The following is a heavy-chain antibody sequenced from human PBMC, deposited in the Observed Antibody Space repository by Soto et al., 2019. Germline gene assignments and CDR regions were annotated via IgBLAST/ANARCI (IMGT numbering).Heavy chain of an antibody. CDR1: GGTFSSYA. Sequence: QVQLVQSGAEVKKPGSSVKVSCKASGGTFSSYAISWVRQAPGQGLEWMGGSIPIFGTANYAQKFQGRVTITADESTSTAYMELSSLRSEDTAVYYCAREYGDPEMSRFDYWGQGTLVTVSS. D-gene: IGHD4-17*01. V-gene: IGHV1-69*01. J-gene: IGHJ4*02. CDR2: SIPIFGTA. CDR3: AREYGDPEMSRFDY.